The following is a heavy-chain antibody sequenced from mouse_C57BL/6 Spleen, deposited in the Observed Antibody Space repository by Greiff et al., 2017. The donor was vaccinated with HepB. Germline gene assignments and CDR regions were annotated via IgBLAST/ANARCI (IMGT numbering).Heavy chain of an antibody. V-gene: IGHV1-50*01. CDR3: ARRDWDEGDY. CDR2: IDPSDSYT. CDR1: GYTFTSYW. Sequence: VQLQQPGAELVKPGASVKLSCKASGYTFTSYWMQWVKQRPGQGLEWIGEIDPSDSYTNYNQKFKGKATLTVDTSSSTAYMQLSSLTSEDSAVYYCARRDWDEGDYWGQGTTLTVSS. D-gene: IGHD4-1*01. J-gene: IGHJ2*01.